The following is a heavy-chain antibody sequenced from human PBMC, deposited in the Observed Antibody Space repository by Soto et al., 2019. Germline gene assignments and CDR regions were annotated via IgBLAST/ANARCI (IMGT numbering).Heavy chain of an antibody. CDR2: INPSGGRT. D-gene: IGHD2-21*02. CDR1: GYILSSYN. J-gene: IGHJ4*02. CDR3: ARTYCAADYPRRDFDY. Sequence: GASVKVSCKASGYILSSYNMHWVRQAPGQGLEWMGIINPSGGRTSYAQKFQDRVTMTRDTSTNTVYMELSSLRSDDTAVYYCARTYCAADYPRRDFDYWGQGTLVTV. V-gene: IGHV1-46*01.